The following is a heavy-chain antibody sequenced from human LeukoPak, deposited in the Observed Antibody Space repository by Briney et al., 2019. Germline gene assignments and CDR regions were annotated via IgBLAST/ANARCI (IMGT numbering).Heavy chain of an antibody. Sequence: GGSLRLSCAASGFSFHNFGMSWVRQAPGKGLEWVSTISGSGDTTYYADSVKGRFTISKDSSKNTLYLQLNSLRVEDTAVYFCAKADTPLPLRGLYFDYWGQGTLVTVSS. CDR2: ISGSGDTT. CDR1: GFSFHNFG. V-gene: IGHV3-23*01. J-gene: IGHJ4*02. CDR3: AKADTPLPLRGLYFDY. D-gene: IGHD3-16*01.